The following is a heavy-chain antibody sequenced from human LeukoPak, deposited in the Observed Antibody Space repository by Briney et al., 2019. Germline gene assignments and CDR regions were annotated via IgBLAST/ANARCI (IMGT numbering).Heavy chain of an antibody. CDR3: ARAVMTTVTYGVDY. D-gene: IGHD4-17*01. V-gene: IGHV4-34*01. CDR2: INHSGGT. Sequence: SETLSLTCAVYGGSFSGYYWSWIRQPPGKGLEWIGEINHSGGTNYNPSLKSRVTISVDTSKNQFSLKLSSVTAADTAVYYCARAVMTTVTYGVDYWGQGTLVTVSS. CDR1: GGSFSGYY. J-gene: IGHJ4*02.